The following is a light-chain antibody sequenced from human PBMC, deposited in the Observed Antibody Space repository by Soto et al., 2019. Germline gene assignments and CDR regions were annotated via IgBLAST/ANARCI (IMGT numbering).Light chain of an antibody. CDR1: QSVSSSY. V-gene: IGKV3-20*01. CDR2: GAS. J-gene: IGKJ1*01. Sequence: EIVLTQSPGTLSLSPGERATLSCRASQSVSSSYLAWYQQKPGQAPRLLIYGASSRATGTADRFSGSVSGTGFTLTISRLEPEDFAVYYCQQYGSSPPWTFGQGTKVEIK. CDR3: QQYGSSPPWT.